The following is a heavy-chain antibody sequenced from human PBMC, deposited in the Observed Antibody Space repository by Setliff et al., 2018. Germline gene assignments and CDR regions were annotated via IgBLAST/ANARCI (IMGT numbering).Heavy chain of an antibody. CDR2: IYYSGST. V-gene: IGHV4-39*07. CDR3: ARRGDINGYYYHEDAFDI. J-gene: IGHJ3*02. D-gene: IGHD3-22*01. Sequence: PSETLSLTCTVSGGSISSSSYYWGWIRQPPGKGLEWIGSIYYSGSTYYNPSLKSRVTISVDTSKNQFSLNLTSVTAADTAVYYCARRGDINGYYYHEDAFDIWGQGTMVTVSS. CDR1: GGSISSSSYY.